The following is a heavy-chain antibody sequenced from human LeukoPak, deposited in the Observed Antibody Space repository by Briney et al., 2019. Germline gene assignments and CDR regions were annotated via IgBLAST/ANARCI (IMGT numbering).Heavy chain of an antibody. D-gene: IGHD3-10*01. CDR3: ARSAVRGVACDY. CDR2: ISTSSRST. CDR1: GFTFSGFS. V-gene: IGHV3-48*01. Sequence: PGGSLRLSCTASGFTFSGFSMHWVRQAPGKGLEWLSYISTSSRSTYYADSMKGRFTISRDNAKNTLFLDMHSLRPGDSAVYYCARSAVRGVACDYWGQGTLLTVSS. J-gene: IGHJ4*02.